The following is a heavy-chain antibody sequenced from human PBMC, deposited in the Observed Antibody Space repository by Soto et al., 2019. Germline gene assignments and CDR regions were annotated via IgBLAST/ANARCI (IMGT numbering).Heavy chain of an antibody. CDR1: XFTXSXYW. V-gene: IGHV3-7*05. CDR3: ARLITPRVLDS. Sequence: EVXXXXSGGXLVXPGXXLXXXXAXXXFTXSXYWMSXVRQAPGKGLEWVDNMKQDGSEKDYVGSVKGRFTISXXXXXXXLYLQMNSLTTEDTAVYYCARLITPRVLDSWGQGTLVTVSS. CDR2: MKQDGSEK. J-gene: IGHJ4*02. D-gene: IGHD1-20*01.